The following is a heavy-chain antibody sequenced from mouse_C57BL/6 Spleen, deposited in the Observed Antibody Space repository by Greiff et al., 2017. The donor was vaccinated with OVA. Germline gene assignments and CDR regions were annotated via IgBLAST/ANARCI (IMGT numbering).Heavy chain of an antibody. CDR1: GYTFTSYW. J-gene: IGHJ4*01. D-gene: IGHD1-1*01. V-gene: IGHV1-7*01. CDR3: ARTVITTVVEDAMDY. Sequence: QVQLQQSGADLAKPGASVKLSCKASGYTFTSYWMHWVKQRPGQGLEWIGYINPSSGYTKYNQKFKDKATLTADKSSSTAYMQLSSLTYEDSAVYYCARTVITTVVEDAMDYWGQGTSVTVSS. CDR2: INPSSGYT.